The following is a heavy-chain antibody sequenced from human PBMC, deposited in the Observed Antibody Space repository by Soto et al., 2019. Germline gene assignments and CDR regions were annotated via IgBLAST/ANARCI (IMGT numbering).Heavy chain of an antibody. D-gene: IGHD1-26*01. CDR3: ARDGIRVRWDFDL. CDR2: IWYDGSNK. J-gene: IGHJ2*01. V-gene: IGHV3-33*01. CDR1: GFTFSSYG. Sequence: QVQLVESGGGVVQPGRSLRLSCAASGFTFSSYGMHWVGQAPGKGLEWVAVIWYDGSNKYYADSVKGRFTISRDNSKNTLYLQMNSLRAEDTAVYYCARDGIRVRWDFDLWGRGTLVTVSS.